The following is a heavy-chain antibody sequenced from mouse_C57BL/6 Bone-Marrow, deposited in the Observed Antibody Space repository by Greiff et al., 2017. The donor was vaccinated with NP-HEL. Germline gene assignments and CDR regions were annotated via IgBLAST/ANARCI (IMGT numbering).Heavy chain of an antibody. D-gene: IGHD2-12*01. V-gene: IGHV14-4*01. CDR3: TRRQGPWLGIAMDY. CDR1: GFNIKDDY. J-gene: IGHJ4*01. CDR2: IDPENGDT. Sequence: VHVKQSGAELVRPGASVKLSCTASGFNIKDDYMHWVKQRPEQGLEWIGWIDPENGDTEYASKFQGKATITADTSSNTAYLQLSSLTSEDTAVYYCTRRQGPWLGIAMDYWGQGTSVTVSS.